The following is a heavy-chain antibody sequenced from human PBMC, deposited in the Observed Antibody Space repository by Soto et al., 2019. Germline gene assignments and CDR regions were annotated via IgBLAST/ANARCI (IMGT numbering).Heavy chain of an antibody. J-gene: IGHJ4*02. Sequence: PGGSLRLSCAASGFTFSSYAMSWVRQAPGKGLEWVSTISGSGGSTYYADSVKGRFTISRDNSKNTLYLQVNSLRAEDTAVYYCAKEETGYSTSGFDYWGQGTLVTVSS. CDR3: AKEETGYSTSGFDY. CDR2: ISGSGGST. V-gene: IGHV3-23*01. D-gene: IGHD6-13*01. CDR1: GFTFSSYA.